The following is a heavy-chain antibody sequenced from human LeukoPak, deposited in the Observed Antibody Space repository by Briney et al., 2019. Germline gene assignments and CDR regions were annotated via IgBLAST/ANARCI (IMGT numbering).Heavy chain of an antibody. V-gene: IGHV1-8*01. CDR3: ARGRGYCSGGSCYRSFDY. Sequence: ASVKVSCKASGYTFTSYDINWVRQATGQGLEWMGWMNPNSGNTGCAQKFQGRVTMTRNTSISTAYMELSSLRSEDTAVYYCARGRGYCSGGSCYRSFDYWGQGTLVTVSS. CDR1: GYTFTSYD. D-gene: IGHD2-15*01. J-gene: IGHJ4*02. CDR2: MNPNSGNT.